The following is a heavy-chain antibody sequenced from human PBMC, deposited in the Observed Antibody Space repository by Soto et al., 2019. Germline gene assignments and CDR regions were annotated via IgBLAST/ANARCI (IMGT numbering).Heavy chain of an antibody. D-gene: IGHD5-12*01. CDR2: IYYTGST. Sequence: SETLSLTCTVSGGSISSYYWTWIRQPPGKGLEWIGYIYYTGSTNYNPSLKSRVTISLDTSKNQFSLKLSSVTAADTAVYYCAREEYSGYDSFFDYWGQGTLVTVSS. V-gene: IGHV4-59*01. CDR3: AREEYSGYDSFFDY. J-gene: IGHJ4*02. CDR1: GGSISSYY.